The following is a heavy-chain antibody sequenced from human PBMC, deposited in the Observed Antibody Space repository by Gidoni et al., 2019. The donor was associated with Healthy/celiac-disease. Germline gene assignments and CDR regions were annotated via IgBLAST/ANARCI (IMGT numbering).Heavy chain of an antibody. D-gene: IGHD1-26*01. J-gene: IGHJ5*02. CDR1: GGSFSGYY. Sequence: QVQLQQWGAGLLKPSETLSLTCAVYGGSFSGYYWGWIRQPPGKGLEWIGEINHSGSTNYNPSLKSRVTISVDTSKNQFSLKLSSVTAADTAVYYCASRRIKPYSGSFLAWFDPWGQGTLVTVSS. V-gene: IGHV4-34*01. CDR2: INHSGST. CDR3: ASRRIKPYSGSFLAWFDP.